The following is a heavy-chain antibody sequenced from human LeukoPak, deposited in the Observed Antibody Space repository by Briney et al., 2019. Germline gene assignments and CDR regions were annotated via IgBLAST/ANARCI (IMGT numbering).Heavy chain of an antibody. CDR2: IFYSGST. CDR1: GGSISTSNYY. Sequence: SETLSLTCTVSGGSISTSNYYWGWIRQPPGKGLEWIGNIFYSGSTYYSPSLKSRVTISLDTSRNQFSLKLNSVTAADTAVYYCARNIAVAGYWFDPWGQGTLVTVSS. CDR3: ARNIAVAGYWFDP. D-gene: IGHD6-19*01. J-gene: IGHJ5*02. V-gene: IGHV4-39*07.